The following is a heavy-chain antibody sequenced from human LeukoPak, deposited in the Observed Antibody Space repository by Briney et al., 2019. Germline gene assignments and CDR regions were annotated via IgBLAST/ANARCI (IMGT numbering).Heavy chain of an antibody. CDR2: ITGSGDTT. CDR3: AKRGPLAGYFDY. D-gene: IGHD6-19*01. Sequence: GGSLRLSCAASGFTFSSYAMSWVRQAPGKGLEWVSVITGSGDTTYYADSVKGRFTISRDNSKNTLYLQMNSLRAEDTAVYCCAKRGPLAGYFDYWGQGTLVTVSS. J-gene: IGHJ4*02. V-gene: IGHV3-23*01. CDR1: GFTFSSYA.